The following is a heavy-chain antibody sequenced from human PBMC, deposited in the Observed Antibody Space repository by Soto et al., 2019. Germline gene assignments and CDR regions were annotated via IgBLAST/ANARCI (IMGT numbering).Heavy chain of an antibody. CDR2: IYYSGST. D-gene: IGHD3-22*01. CDR1: DGSISSYY. J-gene: IGHJ4*02. V-gene: IGHV4-59*01. Sequence: SETLSLTCTVSDGSISSYYWSWIRQPPGKGLEWIGYIYYSGSTNYNPSLKSRVTISVDTSKSQFSLKLSSVTAADTAVYYCARDDYDSSGYYRGFDYWGQGTLVTVSS. CDR3: ARDDYDSSGYYRGFDY.